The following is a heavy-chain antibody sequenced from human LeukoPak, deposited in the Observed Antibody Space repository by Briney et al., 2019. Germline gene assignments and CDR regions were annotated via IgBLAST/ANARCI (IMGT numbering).Heavy chain of an antibody. Sequence: SVKVSCKASGGTFSSCAISWVRQAPGQGLEWMGGIIPIFGTANYAQKFQGRVTITADESTSAAYMELSSLRSEDTAVYYCASPPGYYDSSGYFWYWGQGTLVTVSS. D-gene: IGHD3-22*01. CDR2: IIPIFGTA. J-gene: IGHJ4*02. CDR1: GGTFSSCA. V-gene: IGHV1-69*13. CDR3: ASPPGYYDSSGYFWY.